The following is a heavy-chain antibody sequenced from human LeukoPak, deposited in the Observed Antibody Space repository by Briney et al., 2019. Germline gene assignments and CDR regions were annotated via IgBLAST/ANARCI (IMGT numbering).Heavy chain of an antibody. V-gene: IGHV4-38-2*02. Sequence: SETLSLTCTVSGYSISSGYYWGWIRQPPGKGLEWIGSIYHSGSTYYNPSLKSRVTISVDTSKNQFSLKLSSVTAADTAVYYCAREVDYYDSSGYYRAFDIWGQGTMVTVSS. CDR2: IYHSGST. CDR3: AREVDYYDSSGYYRAFDI. D-gene: IGHD3-22*01. J-gene: IGHJ3*02. CDR1: GYSISSGYY.